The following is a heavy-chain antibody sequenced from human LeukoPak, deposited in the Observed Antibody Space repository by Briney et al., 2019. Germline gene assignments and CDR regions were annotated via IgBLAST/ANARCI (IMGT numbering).Heavy chain of an antibody. Sequence: SETLSLTCAVSGGSISSGVYSWTWIRQPPGKGRDWIGYIFHTGSAYYNPSLKSRVTISVDTSKNHLSLKLSSVTAADTAVYYCARERGGSGSYYYFDFWGQGTLVTVSS. CDR2: IFHTGSA. D-gene: IGHD3-10*01. J-gene: IGHJ4*02. CDR3: ARERGGSGSYYYFDF. V-gene: IGHV4-30-2*01. CDR1: GGSISSGVYS.